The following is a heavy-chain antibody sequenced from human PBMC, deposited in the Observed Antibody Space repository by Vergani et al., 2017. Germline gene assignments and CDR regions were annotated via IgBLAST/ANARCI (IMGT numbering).Heavy chain of an antibody. CDR3: ASESKGIAAAGPYYYYGMDV. CDR1: GGSISSSSYY. V-gene: IGHV4-39*01. Sequence: QLQLQESGPGLVKPSETLSLTCTVSGGSISSSSYYWGWIRQPPGKGVEWIGSIYYSGTTYYNPSLKSRVTISVDTSKNQFSLKLSSVTAADTAVYYCASESKGIAAAGPYYYYGMDVWGQGTTVTVSS. J-gene: IGHJ6*02. D-gene: IGHD6-13*01. CDR2: IYYSGTT.